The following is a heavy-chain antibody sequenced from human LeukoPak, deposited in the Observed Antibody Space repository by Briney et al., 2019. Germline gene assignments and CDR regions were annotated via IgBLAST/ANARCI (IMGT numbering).Heavy chain of an antibody. CDR3: ARHHIVSTGTFDY. J-gene: IGHJ4*02. D-gene: IGHD5/OR15-5a*01. Sequence: SETLSLTCTVSVGSISVYHWSWIRQPPGKGLEWIGYIYYGGSTNYNPPLKSRATISLDTSKKQFSLKLKSRIAVDTAVYYCARHHIVSTGTFDYWGQGTLVTVSS. CDR1: VGSISVYH. V-gene: IGHV4-59*08. CDR2: IYYGGST.